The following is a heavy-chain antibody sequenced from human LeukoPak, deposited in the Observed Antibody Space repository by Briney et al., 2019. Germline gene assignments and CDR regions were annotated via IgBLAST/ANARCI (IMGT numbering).Heavy chain of an antibody. V-gene: IGHV3-23*01. CDR1: GLTLSSYS. Sequence: GGSLRLSCAASGLTLSSYSMSWVRQAPGKGLEWVSAIGFTGNKTHYAHSVKGRLPIPRPPSKNTVYLQMNNLRAGDTAVYYCAKPRIAGGENYFDYWGEGALVTVSS. CDR2: IGFTGNKT. CDR3: AKPRIAGGENYFDY. D-gene: IGHD1-26*01. J-gene: IGHJ4*02.